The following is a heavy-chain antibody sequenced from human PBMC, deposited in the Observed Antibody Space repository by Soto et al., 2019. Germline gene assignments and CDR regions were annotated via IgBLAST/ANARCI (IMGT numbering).Heavy chain of an antibody. J-gene: IGHJ5*02. V-gene: IGHV4-39*01. CDR3: ASGAVAGTGWFDP. D-gene: IGHD6-19*01. CDR1: GGSISSSSYY. CDR2: FYYSGSN. Sequence: QLQLQESGPGLVKPSETLSLTCTVSGGSISSSSYYWGWIRQPPGKGLEWIGSFYYSGSNYYNPSLKSRVTISVDTSKNQFSLKLSSVTAADTAVHYCASGAVAGTGWFDPWGQGTLVTVSS.